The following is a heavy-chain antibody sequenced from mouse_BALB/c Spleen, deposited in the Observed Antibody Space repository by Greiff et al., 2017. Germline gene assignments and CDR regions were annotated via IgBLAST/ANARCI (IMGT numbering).Heavy chain of an antibody. Sequence: VQLQQSGAELVKPGASVKLSCKASGYTFTSYYMYWVKQRPGQGLEWIGEINPSNGGTNFNEKFKSKATLTVDKSSSTAYMQLSSLTSEDSAVYYCTRRGYGSSWFAYWGQGTLVTVAA. D-gene: IGHD1-1*01. CDR1: GYTFTSYY. CDR2: INPSNGGT. CDR3: TRRGYGSSWFAY. J-gene: IGHJ3*01. V-gene: IGHV1S81*02.